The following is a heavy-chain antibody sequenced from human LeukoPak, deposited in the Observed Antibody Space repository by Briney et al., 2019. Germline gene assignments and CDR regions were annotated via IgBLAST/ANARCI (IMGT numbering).Heavy chain of an antibody. J-gene: IGHJ4*02. CDR1: GGSFSGYY. V-gene: IGHV4-34*01. CDR3: ARGGGGYRG. CDR2: INHSGST. D-gene: IGHD5-12*01. Sequence: PSETLSLTCAVYGGSFSGYYWSWIRQPPGKGLEWIGEINHSGSTNYNPSLKSRVTISVDTSKNQFSLKLSSVTAADTAVYYCARGGGGYRGWGQGTLVTVSS.